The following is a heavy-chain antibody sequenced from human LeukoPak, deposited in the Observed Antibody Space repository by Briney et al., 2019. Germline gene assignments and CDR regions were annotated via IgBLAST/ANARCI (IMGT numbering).Heavy chain of an antibody. Sequence: ASVKVSCTLSRDTLTELSMHWVRQAPGKGLEWMGGFDLEDGERVYAQNFQGRVTMTEDTSTDTAYIELSSLRSEDTAVYYCATDLTSGGNFDYWGQGTLVTVSS. CDR3: ATDLTSGGNFDY. CDR1: RDTLTELS. CDR2: FDLEDGER. J-gene: IGHJ4*02. V-gene: IGHV1-24*01. D-gene: IGHD6-19*01.